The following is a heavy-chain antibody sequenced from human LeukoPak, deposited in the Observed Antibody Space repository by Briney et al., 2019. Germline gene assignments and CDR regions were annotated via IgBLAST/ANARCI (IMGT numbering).Heavy chain of an antibody. CDR2: INSDGSST. CDR1: GFTFSSYW. Sequence: PGGSLRLSCAASGFTFSSYWMHWVRQAPGKGLVWVSRINSDGSSTSYADSVKGRFTISRDNAKNTLYLQMNSLRAEDTAVYYRARGPDYGDYGVYYGMDVWGKGTTVTVPS. J-gene: IGHJ6*04. CDR3: ARGPDYGDYGVYYGMDV. V-gene: IGHV3-74*01. D-gene: IGHD4-17*01.